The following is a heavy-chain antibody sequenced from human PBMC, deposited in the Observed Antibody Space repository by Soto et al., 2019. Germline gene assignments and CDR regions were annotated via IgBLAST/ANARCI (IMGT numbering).Heavy chain of an antibody. CDR3: ARGDRGGSGSPASYYYSGLDF. J-gene: IGHJ6*02. V-gene: IGHV3-23*01. Sequence: DVQLLESGGHLVQPGGSLRLSCAASGFTFSSYAMSWVRQAPGKGLAWVSSVSAGGDMTYYSDSVKGRFTISRDNSNNALFLQMNSLRIEDTALYYCARGDRGGSGSPASYYYSGLDFWGQGTTVTVS. CDR2: VSAGGDMT. D-gene: IGHD3-10*01. CDR1: GFTFSSYA.